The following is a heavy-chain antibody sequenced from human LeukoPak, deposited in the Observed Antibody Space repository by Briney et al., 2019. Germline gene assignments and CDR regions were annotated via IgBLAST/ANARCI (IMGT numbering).Heavy chain of an antibody. V-gene: IGHV3-7*01. J-gene: IGHJ5*02. D-gene: IGHD3-3*01. CDR2: IKQDGSEK. Sequence: GGSLRLSCAASGFTFSSYWMSWVRQAPGKGLEWVANIKQDGSEKYYVDFVKGRFTISRDNAKNSLYLQMNSLRAEDTAVYYCARESQNYYDFWSGREYNWFDPWGQGTLVTVSS. CDR3: ARESQNYYDFWSGREYNWFDP. CDR1: GFTFSSYW.